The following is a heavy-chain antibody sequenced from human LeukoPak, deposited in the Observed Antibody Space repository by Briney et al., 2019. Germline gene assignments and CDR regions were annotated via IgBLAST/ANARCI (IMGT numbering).Heavy chain of an antibody. Sequence: NAGGSLRLSCAASGFTFSSYSMNWVRQAPGKGLEWVSSISSSSSYIYYADSVKGRFTISRDNAKNSLYLQMNSLRAEDTAVYYCARVTIFGVVYWYFDLWGRGTLVTVSS. D-gene: IGHD3-3*01. CDR3: ARVTIFGVVYWYFDL. CDR1: GFTFSSYS. V-gene: IGHV3-21*04. J-gene: IGHJ2*01. CDR2: ISSSSSYI.